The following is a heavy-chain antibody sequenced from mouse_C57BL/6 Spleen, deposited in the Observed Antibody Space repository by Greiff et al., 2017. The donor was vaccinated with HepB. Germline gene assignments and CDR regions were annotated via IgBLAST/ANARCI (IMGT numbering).Heavy chain of an antibody. CDR1: GYTFTSYG. CDR2: IYIGNGYT. Sequence: EVKLVESGAELVRPGSSVKMSCKTSGYTFTSYGINWVKQRPGQGLEWIGYIYIGNGYTEYNEKFKGKATLTSDTSSSTAYMQLSSRTSEDSAIYFCARSKAYYYGSSYVGYYAMDYRGQGTSVTVSS. J-gene: IGHJ4*01. V-gene: IGHV1-58*01. D-gene: IGHD1-1*01. CDR3: ARSKAYYYGSSYVGYYAMDY.